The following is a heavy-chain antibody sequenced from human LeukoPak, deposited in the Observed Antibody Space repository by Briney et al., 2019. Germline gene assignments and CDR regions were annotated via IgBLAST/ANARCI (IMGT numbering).Heavy chain of an antibody. CDR3: ARDAVDTANAV. J-gene: IGHJ6*02. CDR2: ISSSSSYT. D-gene: IGHD5-18*01. V-gene: IGHV3-11*06. CDR1: GFTFSDYY. Sequence: PGGSLRLSCAASGFTFSDYYMSWIRQAPGKGLEWVSYISSSSSYTSYADSVKGRFTISRDNAKNTLYLQMNSLRAEDTAVYYCARDAVDTANAVWGQGTTVTVSS.